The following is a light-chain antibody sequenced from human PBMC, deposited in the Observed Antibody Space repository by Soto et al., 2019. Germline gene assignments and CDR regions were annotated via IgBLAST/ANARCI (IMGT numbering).Light chain of an antibody. CDR2: AAS. J-gene: IGKJ5*01. V-gene: IGKV1-12*01. CDR3: QQANSVPPIT. Sequence: DIQMTQSPSSVSASVGDRVTITCRASQGIGNWLAWYQQKPGKAPKLLIYAASSLQSGVPSRFSDSGSGTDFTLTISSLQPEDFAIYYCQQANSVPPITFGQGTRLEIK. CDR1: QGIGNW.